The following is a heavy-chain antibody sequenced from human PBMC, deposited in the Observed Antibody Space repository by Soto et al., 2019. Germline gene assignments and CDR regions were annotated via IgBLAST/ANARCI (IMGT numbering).Heavy chain of an antibody. CDR2: TGATGRTT. J-gene: IGHJ4*02. D-gene: IGHD1-20*01. V-gene: IGHV3-23*01. Sequence: GGSLRLSCAASGFTFNIYAMTWVRQAPGKGLEWVSTTGATGRTTYYSDAVKGRFTVSRDNSKNTLDLQMSNLRAEDTAVYYCATVHNTSRSLDYWGQGTLVTAPQ. CDR3: ATVHNTSRSLDY. CDR1: GFTFNIYA.